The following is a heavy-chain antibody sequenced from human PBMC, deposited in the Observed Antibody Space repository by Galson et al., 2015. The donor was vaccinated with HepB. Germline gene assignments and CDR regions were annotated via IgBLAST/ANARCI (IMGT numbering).Heavy chain of an antibody. CDR2: IDPSDSYT. CDR1: GYSFTSYW. V-gene: IGHV5-10-1*01. CDR3: AKSRAEVYYGSGLYGMDV. Sequence: QSGAEVKKPGESLRISCKGSGYSFTSYWISWVRQMPGKGLEWMGRIDPSDSYTNYSPSFQGHVTISADKSISTAYLQWSSLKASDTAMCYCAKSRAEVYYGSGLYGMDVWGQGTTVTVSS. J-gene: IGHJ6*02. D-gene: IGHD3-10*01.